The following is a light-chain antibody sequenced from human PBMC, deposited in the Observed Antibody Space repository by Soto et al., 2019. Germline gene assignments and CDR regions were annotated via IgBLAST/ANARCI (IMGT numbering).Light chain of an antibody. J-gene: IGLJ1*01. CDR3: FSYTTSSAPYV. CDR1: TSDVGGYNY. Sequence: QSALTQPASVSGSPGQSITISCTGTTSDVGGYNYVSWYQQHPGKAPKLMIYEVSNRPSGVSNRFSGSKSGNTASLTISWLQAEDEAAYYCFSYTTSSAPYVFGTGTKLTVL. CDR2: EVS. V-gene: IGLV2-14*01.